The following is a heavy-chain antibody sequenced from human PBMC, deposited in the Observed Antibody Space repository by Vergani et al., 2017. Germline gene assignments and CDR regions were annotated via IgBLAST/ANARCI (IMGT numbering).Heavy chain of an antibody. Sequence: QVQLQESGPGLVKPSETLSLTCTVSGGSISSYYWSWIRQPPGKGLEWIGYIYYSGSTNYNPSLKSRVTISVDTSKNQFSLKLSSVTAADTAVYYCARGAHLGIDVWGKGTTVTVSS. CDR2: IYYSGST. J-gene: IGHJ6*04. CDR1: GGSISSYY. V-gene: IGHV4-59*01. CDR3: ARGAHLGIDV.